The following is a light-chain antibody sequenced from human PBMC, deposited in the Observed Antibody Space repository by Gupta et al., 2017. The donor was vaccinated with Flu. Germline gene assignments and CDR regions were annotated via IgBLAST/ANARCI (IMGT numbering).Light chain of an antibody. CDR1: NGDVGGDNY. Sequence: TNSCTQRNGDVGGDNYVAWYQQHPGKAPKLIIFEVSNRRSGVTNRFSGSKSGNTATLTISGLQAEDEADYYCSSYTNTNSLVVFGGGTKQTVL. V-gene: IGLV2-14*01. CDR3: SSYTNTNSLVV. J-gene: IGLJ3*02. CDR2: EVS.